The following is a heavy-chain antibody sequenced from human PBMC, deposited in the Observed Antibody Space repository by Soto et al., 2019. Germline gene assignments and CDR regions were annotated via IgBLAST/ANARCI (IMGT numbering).Heavy chain of an antibody. Sequence: EVQLLESGGGLVQPGGSLRLSCAASGFTFNNYAMTWVRQAPGTGLEWVSAISGGGDTTSYADSVKGRFTVSRDGSKNTLYLQMSSLRAEDTALYYCAKGRGGSGSLPPRVDFWGQGTLVTVSS. D-gene: IGHD3-10*01. CDR1: GFTFNNYA. V-gene: IGHV3-23*01. CDR2: ISGGGDTT. J-gene: IGHJ4*02. CDR3: AKGRGGSGSLPPRVDF.